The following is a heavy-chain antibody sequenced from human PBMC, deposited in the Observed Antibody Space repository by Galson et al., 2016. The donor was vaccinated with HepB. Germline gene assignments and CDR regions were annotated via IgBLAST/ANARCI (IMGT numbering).Heavy chain of an antibody. J-gene: IGHJ4*02. CDR3: AREREGELRDD. V-gene: IGHV1-18*03. Sequence: SVKVSCKASGYTFTTYGISWMRQAPGQGLEWMGWISAFNDNTNYAQKFQGRVTMTTDTSTSTAYTELRTLTSDDMAIHYCAREREGELRDDWGQGTLVTVAS. CDR2: ISAFNDNT. D-gene: IGHD3-16*01. CDR1: GYTFTTYG.